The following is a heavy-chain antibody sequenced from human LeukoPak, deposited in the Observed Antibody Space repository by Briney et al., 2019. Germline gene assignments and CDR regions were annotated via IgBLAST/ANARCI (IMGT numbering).Heavy chain of an antibody. D-gene: IGHD3-22*01. CDR3: ARECHYYDSSGYYVPGYFDL. V-gene: IGHV4-34*01. Sequence: SETLSLTCGVYGGSFSGYYWSWIRQSPGKGLEWIGKINHSGGTNYNPSLKSQLTISVDTSRNQFSLKLTSVTAADTAVYYCARECHYYDSSGYYVPGYFDLWGRGTLVTVSS. J-gene: IGHJ2*01. CDR1: GGSFSGYY. CDR2: INHSGGT.